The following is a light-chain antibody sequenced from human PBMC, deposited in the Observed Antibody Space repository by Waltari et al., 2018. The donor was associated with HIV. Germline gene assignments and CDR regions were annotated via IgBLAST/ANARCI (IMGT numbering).Light chain of an antibody. J-gene: IGLJ2*01. CDR3: HRWDTTRVL. CDR2: DDS. CDR1: NLQSNS. V-gene: IGLV3-21*04. Sequence: SYVLTQPPSVSVAPGKTASITCAGTNLQSNSVHWYLQKAGQAPVLVIFDDSDRRAGIPERFSGSKSGNTATLTISRGEAGDEADYYCHRWDTTRVLFGGGTKLTVL.